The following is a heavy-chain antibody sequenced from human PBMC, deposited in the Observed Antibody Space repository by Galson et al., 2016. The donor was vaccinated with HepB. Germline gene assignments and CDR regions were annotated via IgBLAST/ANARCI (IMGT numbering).Heavy chain of an antibody. CDR1: GYTFTTYA. Sequence: SVKVSCKASGYTFTTYAMYWVRQAPGQRLEWMGWINAANGDTKYSQKLQDRGTITWDTSANTAYMELSSLRSEDTAVYYCARGHIVATVDYYYGLDVWGQGTTVTVSS. J-gene: IGHJ6*02. D-gene: IGHD5-12*01. CDR3: ARGHIVATVDYYYGLDV. V-gene: IGHV1-3*01. CDR2: INAANGDT.